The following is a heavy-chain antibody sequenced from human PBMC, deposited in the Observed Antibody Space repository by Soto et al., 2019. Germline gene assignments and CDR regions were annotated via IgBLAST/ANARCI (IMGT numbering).Heavy chain of an antibody. V-gene: IGHV3-23*01. Sequence: GGSLRLSCAASGFTFSSYAMSWVRQAPGKGLEWVSAISGSGGSTYYADSVKGRFTISRDNSKNTLYLQMNSLRAEDTAVYYCAKVGNSDYDILTGLWRGYYYYYYMDVWGKGTTVTVSS. D-gene: IGHD3-9*01. J-gene: IGHJ6*03. CDR3: AKVGNSDYDILTGLWRGYYYYYYMDV. CDR2: ISGSGGST. CDR1: GFTFSSYA.